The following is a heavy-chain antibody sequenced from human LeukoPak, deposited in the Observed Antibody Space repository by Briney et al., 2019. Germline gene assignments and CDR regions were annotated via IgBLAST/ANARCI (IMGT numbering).Heavy chain of an antibody. V-gene: IGHV4-61*01. CDR2: IFYSGST. CDR3: AGGDYFRFQH. D-gene: IGHD4-17*01. CDR1: GDSVSSGTYY. Sequence: SETLSLTCTVSGDSVSSGTYYWSWLRQPPGKGLEWIGYIFYSGSTNYNPSLKSRVTISVDTSKNQSSLKLSSVTAADTAFYFCAGGDYFRFQHWGQGTLVTVSS. J-gene: IGHJ1*01.